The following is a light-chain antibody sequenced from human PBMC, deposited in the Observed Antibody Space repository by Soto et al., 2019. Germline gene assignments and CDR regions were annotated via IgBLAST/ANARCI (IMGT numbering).Light chain of an antibody. CDR2: DVS. J-gene: IGLJ3*02. V-gene: IGLV2-14*01. CDR1: SSDVGTYNY. CDR3: RSYTTSNTQV. Sequence: QSALTQPASVSGSPGQSITISCTGTSSDVGTYNYVSWYQHRPGKAPKLMIYDVSYRPSGVSNRFSGSKSANTASLTISGLQAEDEADYYCRSYTTSNTQVFGGGTQLTVL.